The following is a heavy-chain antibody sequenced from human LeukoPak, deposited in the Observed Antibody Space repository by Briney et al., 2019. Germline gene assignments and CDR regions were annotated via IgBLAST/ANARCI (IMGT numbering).Heavy chain of an antibody. J-gene: IGHJ3*02. V-gene: IGHV1-2*04. D-gene: IGHD3-22*01. CDR3: ARGRSAKRITMIVVRTGGAFDI. CDR2: INPNNSGT. Sequence: ASVKVSCKASGYTFTDYYMHWVRRAPGQGLEWMGWINPNNSGTNYAQKFQGWVTMTRDTSISTAYMELSSLRSEDTAVYYCARGRSAKRITMIVVRTGGAFDIWGQGTMVTVSS. CDR1: GYTFTDYY.